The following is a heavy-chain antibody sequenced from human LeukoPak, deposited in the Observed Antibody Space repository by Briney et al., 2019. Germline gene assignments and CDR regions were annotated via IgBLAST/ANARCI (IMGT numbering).Heavy chain of an antibody. J-gene: IGHJ1*01. CDR1: GFTFSSYC. V-gene: IGHV3-30*03. Sequence: GRSLRLSCAASGFTFSSYCKHCVRQAPGKGLEWLAARSYHVSNKFYAESVKGRFTISRDNSKNTLYLQMNRLIAEDTAVYYCARDEGYCQHWGEGTVVSVSS. CDR2: RSYHVSNK. CDR3: ARDEGYCQH.